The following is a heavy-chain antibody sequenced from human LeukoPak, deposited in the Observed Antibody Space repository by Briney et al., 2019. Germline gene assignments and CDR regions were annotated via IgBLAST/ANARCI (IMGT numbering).Heavy chain of an antibody. J-gene: IGHJ4*02. D-gene: IGHD3-3*01. Sequence: GGSLRLSCGASGFMFRNYAMTWVRQGPGKGLEWVAGISGSGDTANYEESVRGRFTISRDNAQNMLYLEMNSLRGDDTAVYYCGKDRSFWNGADPDFWGQGTLVTVSS. CDR2: ISGSGDTA. V-gene: IGHV3-23*01. CDR1: GFMFRNYA. CDR3: GKDRSFWNGADPDF.